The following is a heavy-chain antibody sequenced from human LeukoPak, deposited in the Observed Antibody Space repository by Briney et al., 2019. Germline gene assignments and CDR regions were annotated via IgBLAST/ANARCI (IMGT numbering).Heavy chain of an antibody. V-gene: IGHV1-24*01. J-gene: IGHJ5*02. D-gene: IGHD4-23*01. CDR3: ARDPPHPGGNSKFDP. Sequence: ASVKVSCKVSGYTLTELSMHWVRQAPGKGLEWMGGFDPEDGETIYAQKFQGRVTMTEDTSTDTAYMELSSLRSEDTAVYYCARDPPHPGGNSKFDPWGQGTLVTVSS. CDR2: FDPEDGET. CDR1: GYTLTELS.